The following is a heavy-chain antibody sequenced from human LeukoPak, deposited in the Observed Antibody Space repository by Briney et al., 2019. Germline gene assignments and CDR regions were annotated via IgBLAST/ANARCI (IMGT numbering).Heavy chain of an antibody. CDR1: GFTFSSYW. CDR3: ARALGVTPPYYFSYGMDV. V-gene: IGHV3-7*03. CDR2: IKQDGIEK. D-gene: IGHD2-21*02. J-gene: IGHJ6*04. Sequence: PGGSLRLSCAASGFTFSSYWMTWVRQAPGKGLEWVANIKQDGIEKYYVDSVKGRFTISRDNAENSMYLQMNSLRAEDTAVYFCARALGVTPPYYFSYGMDVWGKGATVTVFS.